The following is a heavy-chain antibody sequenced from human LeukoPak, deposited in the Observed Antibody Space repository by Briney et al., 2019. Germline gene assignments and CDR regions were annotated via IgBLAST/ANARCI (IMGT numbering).Heavy chain of an antibody. J-gene: IGHJ4*02. CDR3: ARERITIFGVVIQQGGYFDY. D-gene: IGHD3-3*01. Sequence: SVKVSCKASGYTFTSYGISWVRQAPGQGLEWMGGIIPIFGIANYAQKFQGRVTITTDESTSTAYMELSSLRSEDTAVYYCARERITIFGVVIQQGGYFDYWGQGTLVTVSS. CDR1: GYTFTSYG. CDR2: IIPIFGIA. V-gene: IGHV1-69*05.